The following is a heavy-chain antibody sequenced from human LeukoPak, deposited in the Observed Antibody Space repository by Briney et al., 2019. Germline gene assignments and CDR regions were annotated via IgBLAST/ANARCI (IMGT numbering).Heavy chain of an antibody. Sequence: GGSLRLSCAASGFTFSSYAMSWVRQAPGKGLEWVSAISGSGGSTYYADSVKGRFTISRDNSKNTLYLQMNSLRAEDSAVYYCAREGSEDYSSTWGKGTTVTVSS. CDR1: GFTFSSYA. V-gene: IGHV3-23*01. CDR3: AREGSEDYSST. J-gene: IGHJ6*04. CDR2: ISGSGGST. D-gene: IGHD4-11*01.